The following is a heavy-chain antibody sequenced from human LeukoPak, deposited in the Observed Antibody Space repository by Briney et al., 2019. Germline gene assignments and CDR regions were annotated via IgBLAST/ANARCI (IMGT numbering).Heavy chain of an antibody. Sequence: QAXXXGLDWLRWSNPNSPRTNYAQNFQGRVTMTRETYISKAYMELSRLRSDDTAVYYCARDGAARTFDYWRQGTLVTVS. J-gene: IGHJ4*02. CDR2: SNPNSPRT. V-gene: IGHV1-2*02. CDR3: ARDGAARTFDY. D-gene: IGHD6-6*01.